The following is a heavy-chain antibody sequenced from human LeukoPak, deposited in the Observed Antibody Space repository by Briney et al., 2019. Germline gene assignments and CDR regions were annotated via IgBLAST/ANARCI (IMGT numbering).Heavy chain of an antibody. V-gene: IGHV1-18*01. Sequence: VASVKVSCKASGYTFTSYGISWVRQAPGQGLEWMGWISAYNGNTNYAQKLQGRVTMTTDTSTSTAYMELRSLRSDDTAVYYCARDPLHITFGGVIEGAFDIWGQGTMVTVSS. D-gene: IGHD3-16*01. CDR3: ARDPLHITFGGVIEGAFDI. CDR1: GYTFTSYG. CDR2: ISAYNGNT. J-gene: IGHJ3*02.